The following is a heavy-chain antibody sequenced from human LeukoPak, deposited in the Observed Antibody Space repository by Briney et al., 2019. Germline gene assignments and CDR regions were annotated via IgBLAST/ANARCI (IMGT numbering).Heavy chain of an antibody. CDR3: AGNYGGNPPRE. J-gene: IGHJ4*02. V-gene: IGHV4-59*12. Sequence: SETLSLTCTVSSGSINRYYWSWIRQPPGMGLEWIGYIYYTGNTNYNPSLNSRVTISVDTSKNQFSLRLSSVTAADTAVYYCAGNYGGNPPREWGQGTLVTVSS. CDR2: IYYTGNT. CDR1: SGSINRYY. D-gene: IGHD4-23*01.